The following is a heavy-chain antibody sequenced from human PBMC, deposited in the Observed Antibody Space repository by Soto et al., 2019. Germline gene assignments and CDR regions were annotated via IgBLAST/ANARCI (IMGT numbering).Heavy chain of an antibody. CDR3: ATVPASRGAVPLDY. CDR2: FDPEDGET. V-gene: IGHV1-24*01. J-gene: IGHJ4*02. Sequence: ASVKVSFKFSGYTLTELSIHWVRQAPGKGLECMGCFDPEDGETIYAQKFQGRVTMTEDTSTDTAYMELSSLRSEDTAVYYCATVPASRGAVPLDYWGQGTLVTVSS. D-gene: IGHD3-10*01. CDR1: GYTLTELS.